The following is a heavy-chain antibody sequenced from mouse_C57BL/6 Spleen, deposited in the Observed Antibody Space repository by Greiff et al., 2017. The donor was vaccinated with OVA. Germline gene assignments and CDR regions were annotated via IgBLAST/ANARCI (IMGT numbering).Heavy chain of an antibody. CDR3: ARRHSNYVEVFAY. CDR1: GYTFTSYW. V-gene: IGHV1-59*01. J-gene: IGHJ3*01. D-gene: IGHD2-5*01. Sequence: QVQLKQPGAELVRPGTSVKLSCKASGYTFTSYWMHWVKQRPGQGLEWIGVIDPSDSYTNYNQKFKGKATLTVDTSSSTAYMQLSSLTSEDSAVYYCARRHSNYVEVFAYWGQGTLVTVSA. CDR2: IDPSDSYT.